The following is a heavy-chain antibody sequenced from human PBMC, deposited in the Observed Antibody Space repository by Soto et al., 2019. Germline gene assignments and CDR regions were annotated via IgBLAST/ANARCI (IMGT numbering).Heavy chain of an antibody. CDR1: GFTFSSYW. V-gene: IGHV3-7*03. Sequence: EVQLVESGGGLVQPGGSLRLSCAASGFTFSSYWMSWVRQAPGKGLEWVANIKQDGSEKYYVDSVKGRFTISRDNAKNSLYLQMNSLRAEDTAVYCCARDGALRFLEWLPNYYYYYGMDVWGQGTTVTVSS. CDR2: IKQDGSEK. CDR3: ARDGALRFLEWLPNYYYYYGMDV. J-gene: IGHJ6*02. D-gene: IGHD3-3*01.